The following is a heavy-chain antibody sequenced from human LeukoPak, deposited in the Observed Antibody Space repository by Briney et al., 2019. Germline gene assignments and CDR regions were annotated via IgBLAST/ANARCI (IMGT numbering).Heavy chain of an antibody. Sequence: PGGSLRLSCATSGMTFSNYWMSWVRQAPGKGLELVANIRQDGNEKYYVDSVKGRFTISRDNAKNSLYLQINSLRAEDTAVYYCARNINFWSGYDYWGQGTLVTVSS. CDR3: ARNINFWSGYDY. CDR1: GMTFSNYW. D-gene: IGHD3-3*01. CDR2: IRQDGNEK. J-gene: IGHJ4*02. V-gene: IGHV3-7*01.